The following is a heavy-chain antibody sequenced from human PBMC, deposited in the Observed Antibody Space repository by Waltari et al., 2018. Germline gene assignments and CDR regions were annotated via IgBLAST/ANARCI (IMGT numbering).Heavy chain of an antibody. CDR2: ISGSGGST. J-gene: IGHJ4*02. V-gene: IGHV3-23*01. CDR3: AKDVESGSYVGDY. CDR1: GSPFSSYA. D-gene: IGHD1-26*01. Sequence: EVQLLESGGGLVQPGGSLIPSFAASGSPFSSYAMSWVLQAPGKGLEWVSAISGSGGSTYYADSVKGRFTISRDNSKNTLYLQMNSLRAEDTAVYYCAKDVESGSYVGDYWDQGTLVTVSS.